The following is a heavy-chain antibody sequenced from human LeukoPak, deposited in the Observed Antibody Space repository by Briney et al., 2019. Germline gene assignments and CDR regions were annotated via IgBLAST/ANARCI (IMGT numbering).Heavy chain of an antibody. V-gene: IGHV4-38-2*02. J-gene: IGHJ4*02. CDR3: ARHVSSMVRGLMYFDY. Sequence: SETLSLTCTVSGYSISSGYYWGWIRQPPGKGLEWIGSIYHSGSTYYNPSLKSRVTISVDTSKNQFSLKLSSVTAADTAVYYCARHVSSMVRGLMYFDYWGQGTLVTVSS. D-gene: IGHD3-10*01. CDR2: IYHSGST. CDR1: GYSISSGYY.